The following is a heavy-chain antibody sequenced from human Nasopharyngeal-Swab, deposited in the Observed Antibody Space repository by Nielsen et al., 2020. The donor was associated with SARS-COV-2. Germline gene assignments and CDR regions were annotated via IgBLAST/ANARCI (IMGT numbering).Heavy chain of an antibody. Sequence: ASVKVSCKASGYTFTGYYMHWVRQALGQGLEWMGRINPNSGGTNYAQKFQGRVTMTRDTSISTAYMELSRLRSDDTAVYYCARDLGYIRYCSGGSCYQDYWGQGTLVTVSS. D-gene: IGHD2-15*01. V-gene: IGHV1-2*06. CDR1: GYTFTGYY. CDR2: INPNSGGT. CDR3: ARDLGYIRYCSGGSCYQDY. J-gene: IGHJ4*02.